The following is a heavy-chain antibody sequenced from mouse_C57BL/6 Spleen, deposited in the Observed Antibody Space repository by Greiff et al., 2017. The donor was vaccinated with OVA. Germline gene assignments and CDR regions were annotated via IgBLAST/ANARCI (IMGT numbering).Heavy chain of an antibody. J-gene: IGHJ4*01. Sequence: QVQLQQSGPELVKPGASVKISCKASGYAFSSSWMNWVKQRPGKGLEWIGRIYPGDGDTNYNGKFKGKATLTADTSSSTAYMQLSSLTSEDSAVYFGARGPYDGSLGYAMDYWGQGTSVTVSS. CDR1: GYAFSSSW. V-gene: IGHV1-82*01. CDR3: ARGPYDGSLGYAMDY. D-gene: IGHD1-1*01. CDR2: IYPGDGDT.